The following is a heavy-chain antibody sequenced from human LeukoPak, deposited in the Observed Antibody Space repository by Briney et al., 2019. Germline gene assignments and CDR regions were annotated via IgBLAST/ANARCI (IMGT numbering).Heavy chain of an antibody. Sequence: ASVKVSCKASGYTFTSYGISWVRQAPGQGLEWMGWISAYNGNTNYAQKLQGRVTMTTDTSTSTAYMELRSLRSDDTAVYYCARDGTAYDSSGYYRDWGQGTLVAVSS. CDR2: ISAYNGNT. J-gene: IGHJ4*02. CDR1: GYTFTSYG. V-gene: IGHV1-18*01. D-gene: IGHD3-22*01. CDR3: ARDGTAYDSSGYYRD.